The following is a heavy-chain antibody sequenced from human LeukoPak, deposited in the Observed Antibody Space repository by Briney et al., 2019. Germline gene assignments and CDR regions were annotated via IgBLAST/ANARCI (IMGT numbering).Heavy chain of an antibody. CDR2: ISAYNGNT. J-gene: IGHJ6*02. V-gene: IGHV1-18*01. CDR3: ATKEPEVGGYDWRPYYYYGMDV. Sequence: AASVKVSCKASGFTFTSSAVQWVRQARGQRLEWMGWISAYNGNTNYAQKLQGRVTMTTDTSTSTAYMELRSLRSDDTAVYYCATKEPEVGGYDWRPYYYYGMDVWGQGTTVTVSS. D-gene: IGHD5-12*01. CDR1: GFTFTSSA.